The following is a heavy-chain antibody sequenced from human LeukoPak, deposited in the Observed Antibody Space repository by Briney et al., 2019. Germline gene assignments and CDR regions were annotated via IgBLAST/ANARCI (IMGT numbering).Heavy chain of an antibody. D-gene: IGHD3-10*01. CDR2: IRYDGTEQ. V-gene: IGHV3-33*01. J-gene: IGHJ4*02. CDR3: ARDIWLGQNRFFDY. Sequence: PGGSLRLSCGGSGFTFSRYGIHWVRQAPGKGLEWVSVIRYDGTEQSYADSVKGRFTISRDNSKNTVYLQMNSLRDEDTATYYCARDIWLGQNRFFDYWGQGTLVTVSS. CDR1: GFTFSRYG.